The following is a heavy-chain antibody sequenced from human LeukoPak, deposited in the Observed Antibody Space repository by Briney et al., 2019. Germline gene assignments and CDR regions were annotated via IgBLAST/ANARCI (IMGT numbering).Heavy chain of an antibody. V-gene: IGHV4-39*01. CDR1: SDSMSTSSYY. CDR3: ARHIAASRYCTSTTCYSADH. J-gene: IGHJ4*02. D-gene: IGHD2-2*01. CDR2: IYYSGST. Sequence: SETLSLTCNVSSDSMSTSSYYWGWIRQPPGKGPEWIGSIYYSGSTYYNPSLKSRVTMSVDTSKNQFSLKVSSVTAADTAVYYCARHIAASRYCTSTTCYSADHWSQGTLVTVSS.